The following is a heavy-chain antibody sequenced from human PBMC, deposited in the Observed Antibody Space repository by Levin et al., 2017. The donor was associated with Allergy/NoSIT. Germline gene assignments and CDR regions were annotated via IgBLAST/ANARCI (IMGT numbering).Heavy chain of an antibody. D-gene: IGHD6-19*01. CDR3: AKDAIRGSDQPYYFDY. Sequence: LSLTCAASGFTFNNYAMSWVRQAPGKGLEWVSAIINSGVGTYYADSVKGRFTISRDNSKNTTYLQMNSLRAEDTAVYFCAKDAIRGSDQPYYFDYWGQGTLVTASS. CDR1: GFTFNNYA. CDR2: IINSGVGT. V-gene: IGHV3-23*01. J-gene: IGHJ4*02.